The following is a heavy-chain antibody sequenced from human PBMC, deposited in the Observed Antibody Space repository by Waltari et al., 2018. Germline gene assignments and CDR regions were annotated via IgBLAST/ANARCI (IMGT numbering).Heavy chain of an antibody. CDR3: TRDLYGSGGDWFDP. CDR2: IGGTDSNI. V-gene: IGHV3-21*03. J-gene: IGHJ5*02. D-gene: IGHD3-10*01. CDR1: GFRFSDYD. Sequence: EERLVESGGGLVKPGGSLRLSCVASGFRFSDYDMNWVRQAPGTGLEVLSYIGGTDSNIFYAESGRGRFTVARDNYKNSLYLEMSNGRAEDTGLYYCTRDLYGSGGDWFDPWGQGTLVTVSS.